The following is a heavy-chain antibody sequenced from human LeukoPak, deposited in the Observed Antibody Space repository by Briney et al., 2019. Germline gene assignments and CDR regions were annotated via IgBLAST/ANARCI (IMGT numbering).Heavy chain of an antibody. CDR2: IYYTGNT. Sequence: PSQTLSLTCTVSGGSISSGGYYWSWIRQHPGKGLEWIGYIYYTGNTYYNPSLMSRVTISVDTSKNQFSLKLSSVTAADTAVYYCARTTENSSGYYWWMFNYYGMDVWGQGTTVTVSS. D-gene: IGHD3-22*01. CDR3: ARTTENSSGYYWWMFNYYGMDV. CDR1: GGSISSGGYY. V-gene: IGHV4-31*03. J-gene: IGHJ6*02.